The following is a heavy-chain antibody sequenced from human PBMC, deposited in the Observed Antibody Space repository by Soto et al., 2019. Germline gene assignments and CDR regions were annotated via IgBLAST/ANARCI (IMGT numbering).Heavy chain of an antibody. D-gene: IGHD2-21*02. CDR2: INHSGST. V-gene: IGHV4-34*01. CDR3: ARDLWGYCGTDCYPLDV. Sequence: SETLSLTCAVYGGSFSLYYWSWIRQPPGKGLEWIGEINHSGSTNYNPSLKSRVTISVDTSKNQFSLKLNSVTAADTAVYYCARDLWGYCGTDCYPLDVWGQGTTVTVS. CDR1: GGSFSLYY. J-gene: IGHJ6*02.